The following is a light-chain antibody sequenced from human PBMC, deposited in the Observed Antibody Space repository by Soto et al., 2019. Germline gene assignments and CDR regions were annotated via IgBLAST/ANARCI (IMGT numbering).Light chain of an antibody. V-gene: IGKV2-28*01. CDR2: LGS. CDR1: QSLLQSNGYNY. Sequence: DIVMTQSPLSLPVTPGEPASISCRSSQSLLQSNGYNYLDWYLQKPGQSPQLLIYLGSNRASGVPDRFSGSGSGTDFTRKISRVEAEDVGVYYCMQALQTPITFGQGTRLEIE. CDR3: MQALQTPIT. J-gene: IGKJ5*01.